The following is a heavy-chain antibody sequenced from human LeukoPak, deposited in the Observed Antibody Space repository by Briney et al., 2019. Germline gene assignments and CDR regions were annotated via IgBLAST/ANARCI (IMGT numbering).Heavy chain of an antibody. Sequence: PPGGSLRLSCATSGFTLSNVWMSWVRQAPGKGLEWVGNIRGDGSVKFYLDSVKGRFTISRDNTNSVSLQMNNLKAEDTAVYYCARDTEWLLDYYYYGMDVWGQGTTVTVSS. V-gene: IGHV3-7*03. D-gene: IGHD3-3*01. CDR1: GFTLSNVW. CDR2: IRGDGSVK. J-gene: IGHJ6*02. CDR3: ARDTEWLLDYYYYGMDV.